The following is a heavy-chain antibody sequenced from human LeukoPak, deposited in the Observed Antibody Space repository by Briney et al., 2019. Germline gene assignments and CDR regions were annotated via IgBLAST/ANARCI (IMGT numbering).Heavy chain of an antibody. D-gene: IGHD2-8*01. J-gene: IGHJ4*02. CDR1: GYTFTAYY. CDR2: IYTNSGAT. CDR3: ARDGVSTTPDFDY. Sequence: ASVKGSCKTSGYTFTAYYMYWLRQAPGQGLQAMGGIYTNSGATGYAQKFQGRVTMTRDTSVSTIYMELSRLRSDDTAVYYCARDGVSTTPDFDYWGQGTLVTVSS. V-gene: IGHV1-2*02.